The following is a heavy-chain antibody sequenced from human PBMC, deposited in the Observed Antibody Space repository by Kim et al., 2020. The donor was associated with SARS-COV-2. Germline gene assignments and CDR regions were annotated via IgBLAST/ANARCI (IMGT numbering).Heavy chain of an antibody. J-gene: IGHJ4*02. V-gene: IGHV3-64*01. CDR3: ARVGRDYYDSSGYFFDY. D-gene: IGHD3-22*01. Sequence: VKGRFTISRDNSKNTLYLQMGSLRAEDMAVYYCARVGRDYYDSSGYFFDYWGQGTLVTVSS.